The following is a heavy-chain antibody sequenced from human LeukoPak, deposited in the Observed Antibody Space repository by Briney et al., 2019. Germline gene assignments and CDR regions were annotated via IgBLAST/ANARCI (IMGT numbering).Heavy chain of an antibody. D-gene: IGHD3-10*01. CDR3: GTAPITMIRGIIPHY. CDR2: FDPEEGKT. V-gene: IGHV1-24*01. Sequence: ASVKVSCKISGHTLTELSMFWVRQAPGKGLEWMGGFDPEEGKTIYAQRFQGRVTMTEDTSTDTAYMELSSLRSEDTAVYYCGTAPITMIRGIIPHYWGQGTLVSVSS. CDR1: GHTLTELS. J-gene: IGHJ4*02.